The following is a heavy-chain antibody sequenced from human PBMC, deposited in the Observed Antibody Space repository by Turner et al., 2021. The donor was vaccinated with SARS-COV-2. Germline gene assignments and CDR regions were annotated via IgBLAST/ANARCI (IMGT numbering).Heavy chain of an antibody. CDR1: GFVVSSNS. Sequence: VQLVETGGGLIQPGGSLSLSCAASGFVVSSNSMNWVRQAPGKGLEWVSVIYSGGSTYYADSVKGRFTISRDNSKNTLYLQMNSLRAEDTAVYYCARGPHPRGFDYWGQGTLVTVSS. V-gene: IGHV3-53*02. J-gene: IGHJ4*02. CDR3: ARGPHPRGFDY. CDR2: IYSGGST. D-gene: IGHD3-10*01.